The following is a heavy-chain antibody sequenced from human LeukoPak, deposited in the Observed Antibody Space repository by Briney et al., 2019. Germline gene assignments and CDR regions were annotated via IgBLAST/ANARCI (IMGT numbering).Heavy chain of an antibody. V-gene: IGHV4-30-2*01. CDR3: ARHSEMATTTIDY. CDR2: IYHSGST. J-gene: IGHJ4*02. Sequence: PSQTLSLTCTVSGGSISSGGYYWSWIRQPPGKGLEWIGYIYHSGSTYYNPSLKSRVTISVDRSKNQFSLKLSSVTAADTAVYYCARHSEMATTTIDYWGQGTLVAVSS. CDR1: GGSISSGGYY. D-gene: IGHD5-24*01.